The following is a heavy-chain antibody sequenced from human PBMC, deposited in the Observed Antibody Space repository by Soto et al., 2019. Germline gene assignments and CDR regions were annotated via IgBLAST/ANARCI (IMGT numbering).Heavy chain of an antibody. CDR2: INHSGST. CDR1: GGSFSGYY. Sequence: SETLSLTCAVYGGSFSGYYWSWIRQPPGKGLEWIGEINHSGSTNYNPSLKSRVTISVXXXKXXXXLKLXSXXAAXTAVYYCARGHFPGYSSGWYGYWGQGTLVTVSS. V-gene: IGHV4-34*01. D-gene: IGHD6-19*01. CDR3: ARGHFPGYSSGWYGY. J-gene: IGHJ4*02.